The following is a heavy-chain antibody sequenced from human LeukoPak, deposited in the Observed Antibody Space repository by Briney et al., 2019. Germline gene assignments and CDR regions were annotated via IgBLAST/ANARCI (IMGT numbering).Heavy chain of an antibody. D-gene: IGHD3-9*01. CDR1: GYTFTDYY. CDR2: VDPEDGER. V-gene: IGHV1-69-2*01. CDR3: AMTDRYAGRPFDY. Sequence: ASVKISCKASGYTFTDYYIHWVQQAPGKGLEWMGRVDPEDGERKYAEKFQGRVTITADTSTDTAYMELSSLRSEDTALYYCAMTDRYAGRPFDYWGQGTLVTVSS. J-gene: IGHJ4*02.